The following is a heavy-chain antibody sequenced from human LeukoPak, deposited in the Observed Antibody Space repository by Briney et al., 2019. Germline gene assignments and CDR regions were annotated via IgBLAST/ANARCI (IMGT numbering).Heavy chain of an antibody. V-gene: IGHV4-34*01. Sequence: SETLSLTCAVYGGSFSGYYWSWIRQPPGKGLEWIGEINHSGSTNYNPSLKSRVTISVDTSKNQFSLKLSSVTAADTAVYYCARGGVWELLDYWGQGTLVTVSS. CDR1: GGSFSGYY. D-gene: IGHD1-26*01. J-gene: IGHJ4*02. CDR3: ARGGVWELLDY. CDR2: INHSGST.